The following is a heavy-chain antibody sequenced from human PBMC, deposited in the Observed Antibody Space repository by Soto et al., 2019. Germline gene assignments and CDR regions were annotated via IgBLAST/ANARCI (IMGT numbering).Heavy chain of an antibody. J-gene: IGHJ4*02. CDR1: GGSISGYY. CDR3: ARSPPGWLYFDY. Sequence: QVQLQESGPGLVKPSETLSLTCSVSGGSISGYYWSWIRQPAGKGLEWIGRVYTSGNANYNPSLKSRVTMSVDTSKNQFSLKLSSVTAADTAVYYCARSPPGWLYFDYWGRGTLVTVSS. CDR2: VYTSGNA. V-gene: IGHV4-4*07. D-gene: IGHD3-22*01.